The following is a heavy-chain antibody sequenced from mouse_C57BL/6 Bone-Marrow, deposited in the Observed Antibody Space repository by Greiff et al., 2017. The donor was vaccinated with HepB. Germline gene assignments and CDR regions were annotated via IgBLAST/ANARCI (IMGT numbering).Heavy chain of an antibody. CDR1: GYTFTSYG. CDR3: SRPYGNHGYFAY. D-gene: IGHD2-1*01. CDR2: IYPRSGST. V-gene: IGHV1-81*01. J-gene: IGHJ2*01. Sequence: QVQLQQSGAEMAKPGASVKLSCKASGYTFTSYGISWVKQRTGQGLEWIGEIYPRSGSTYYNEKFKGKATLTADKSSSTAYMELRSLTSEDSAVYYCSRPYGNHGYFAYWGQGTTLTVSS.